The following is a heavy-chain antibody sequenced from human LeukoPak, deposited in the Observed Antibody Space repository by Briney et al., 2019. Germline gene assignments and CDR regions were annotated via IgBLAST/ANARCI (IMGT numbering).Heavy chain of an antibody. V-gene: IGHV3-11*01. CDR1: GFTFSDYY. J-gene: IGHJ4*02. CDR2: ISSSGSTI. CDR3: ARDSDRWDSSGYYGY. D-gene: IGHD3-22*01. Sequence: GGSLRLSCAASGFTFSDYYMSWIRQAPGKGLEWVSYISSSGSTIYYADSVKGRFTISRDNAKNSLYLQMNSLRAEDTAVYYCARDSDRWDSSGYYGYWGQGTLVTVSS.